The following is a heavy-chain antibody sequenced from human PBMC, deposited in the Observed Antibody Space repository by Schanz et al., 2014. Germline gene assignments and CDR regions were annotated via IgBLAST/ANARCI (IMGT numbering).Heavy chain of an antibody. CDR2: IATSSSTR. CDR3: ASGVHVSSLQKGLQF. V-gene: IGHV3-48*01. CDR1: GFDFNSYS. J-gene: IGHJ1*01. D-gene: IGHD3-10*01. Sequence: AQLVESGGGLVQPGGSLRLSCEASGFDFNSYSMNWVRQVPGKGLEWLSYIATSSSTRHYADSVKGRVTISRDNAKNSVSLQMRRLRVEDTAVYYCASGVHVSSLQKGLQFWGRGILXIVSS.